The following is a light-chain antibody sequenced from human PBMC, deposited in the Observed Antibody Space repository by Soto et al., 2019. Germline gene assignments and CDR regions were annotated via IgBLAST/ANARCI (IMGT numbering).Light chain of an antibody. CDR2: YAS. Sequence: EIVMTQSPATLSVSPGERATLSCRASQSASTTVAWYQQKSGQAPRLLIYYASTRAIGVPARFSGSGSGTDYNLTITSLQSEDFGVYYCQQYKDWPTTFGQGTKVEIK. V-gene: IGKV3-15*01. J-gene: IGKJ1*01. CDR1: QSASTT. CDR3: QQYKDWPTT.